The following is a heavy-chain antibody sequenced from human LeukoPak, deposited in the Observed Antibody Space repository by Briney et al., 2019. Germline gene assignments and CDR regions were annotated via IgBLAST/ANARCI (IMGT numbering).Heavy chain of an antibody. CDR2: FDPEDGET. J-gene: IGHJ4*02. D-gene: IGHD3-10*01. CDR1: GYTLTELS. Sequence: ASVKVSCKVSGYTLTELSMHWVRQAPGKGLEWMGGFDPEDGETIYAQKFQGRVTMTEDTSTDTAYMELSSLRSEDTAVYYCATGVLLWFGELPTLDYWGQGTLVTVSS. CDR3: ATGVLLWFGELPTLDY. V-gene: IGHV1-24*01.